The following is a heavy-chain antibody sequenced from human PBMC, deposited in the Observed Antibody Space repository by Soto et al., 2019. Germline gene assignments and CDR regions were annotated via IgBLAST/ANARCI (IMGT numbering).Heavy chain of an antibody. V-gene: IGHV4-30-4*01. CDR2: IYYSGST. Sequence: QVQLQESGPGLVKPSQTLSLTCTVSGGSISSGDYYWSWIRQPPGKGLEWIGYIYYSGSTYYNPSLKRRXXIXVXXSKNQFSLRLSSVTAADTAVYYCASYIAVAGDFDYWGQGTLVTVSS. J-gene: IGHJ4*02. D-gene: IGHD6-19*01. CDR1: GGSISSGDYY. CDR3: ASYIAVAGDFDY.